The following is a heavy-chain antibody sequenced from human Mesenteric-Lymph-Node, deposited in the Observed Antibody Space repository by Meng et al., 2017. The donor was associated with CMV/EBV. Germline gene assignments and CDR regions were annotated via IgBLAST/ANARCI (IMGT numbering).Heavy chain of an antibody. CDR1: GGSISSSNW. Sequence: VSGGSISSSNWWSWVRQPPGKGLEWIGEIYHSGSTNYNPSLKSRVTISVDKSKNQFSLKLSCVTAADTAVYYCARMGGSSWYGVATSWGQGTLVTVSS. CDR3: ARMGGSSWYGVATS. V-gene: IGHV4-4*02. CDR2: IYHSGST. J-gene: IGHJ5*02. D-gene: IGHD6-13*01.